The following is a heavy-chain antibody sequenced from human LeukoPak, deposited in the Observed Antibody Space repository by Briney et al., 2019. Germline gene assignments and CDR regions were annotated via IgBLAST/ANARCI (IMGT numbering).Heavy chain of an antibody. D-gene: IGHD3-10*01. V-gene: IGHV3-30*18. CDR3: AKCGNYYGSGSYLFDY. Sequence: GGSLRLSCAASGFPFSSYGMHSVRQAPGKGLEWVAVISYDGSNKYYADSVKGRFTISRDNSKNTLYLQMNSLRAEDTAVYYCAKCGNYYGSGSYLFDYWGQGTLVTVSS. J-gene: IGHJ4*02. CDR1: GFPFSSYG. CDR2: ISYDGSNK.